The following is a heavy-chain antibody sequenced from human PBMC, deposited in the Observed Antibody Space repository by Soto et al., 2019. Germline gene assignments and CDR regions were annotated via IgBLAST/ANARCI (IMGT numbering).Heavy chain of an antibody. CDR3: ASGYSYGWSSYYYGMDV. CDR2: ISSTTNYI. D-gene: IGHD5-18*01. J-gene: IGHJ6*02. Sequence: PGGSLRLSCAASGFTFTRYSMNWVRQAPGKGLEWVSSISSTTNYIYYADSMKGRFTVSRDNAKNSLYLQMNSLRAEDTAVYYCASGYSYGWSSYYYGMDVWGQGTTVTVSS. CDR1: GFTFTRYS. V-gene: IGHV3-21*01.